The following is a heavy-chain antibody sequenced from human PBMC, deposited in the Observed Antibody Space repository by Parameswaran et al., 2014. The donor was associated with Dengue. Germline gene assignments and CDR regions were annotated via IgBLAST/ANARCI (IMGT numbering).Heavy chain of an antibody. CDR3: VIAVAGNSSFDY. J-gene: IGHJ4*02. Sequence: WVRQAPGQGLEWMGRIIPILGIANYAQKFQGRVTITADKSTSTAYMELSSLRSEDTAVYYCVIAVAGNSSFDYWGQGTLVTVSS. D-gene: IGHD6-19*01. CDR2: IIPILGIA. V-gene: IGHV1-69*02.